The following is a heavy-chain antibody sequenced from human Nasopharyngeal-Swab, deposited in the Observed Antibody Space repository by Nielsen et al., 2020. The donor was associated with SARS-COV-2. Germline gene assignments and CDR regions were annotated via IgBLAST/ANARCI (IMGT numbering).Heavy chain of an antibody. CDR2: INPDTGAT. CDR3: ARVRRDYYGLDV. J-gene: IGHJ6*02. V-gene: IGHV1-2*02. Sequence: ASVKVSCKASGYSFTGYYLHWVRQAPGQGLEWMGWINPDTGATNHAEKFQGRVTMTSDMALSTAYMEMSRLRSDDTAVYYCARVRRDYYGLDVWGQGTTVTVSS. CDR1: GYSFTGYY.